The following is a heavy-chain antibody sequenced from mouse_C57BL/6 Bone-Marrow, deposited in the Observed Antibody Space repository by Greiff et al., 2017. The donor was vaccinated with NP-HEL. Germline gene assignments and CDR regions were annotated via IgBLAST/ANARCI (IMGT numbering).Heavy chain of an antibody. CDR1: GYTFTSYW. Sequence: QVQLQQPGAELVKPGASVKLSCKASGYTFTSYWMHWVKPRPGQGLEWIGMIHPNSGSTNYNEKFKSKATLTVDKASSTAYMQLSSLTSEDSAVYYCAPLDTWFAYWGQGTLVTVSA. J-gene: IGHJ3*01. V-gene: IGHV1-64*01. CDR3: APLDTWFAY. CDR2: IHPNSGST.